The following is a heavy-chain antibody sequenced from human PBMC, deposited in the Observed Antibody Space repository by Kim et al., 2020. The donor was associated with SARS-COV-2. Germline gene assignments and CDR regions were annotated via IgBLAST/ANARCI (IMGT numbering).Heavy chain of an antibody. CDR3: AAEYASFGQPHYWL. CDR2: IRSGGLPT. Sequence: GGSLRLSCAASGFMFSSYSMSWVRQTPGKGLEWVGLIRSGGLPTYSDSLQGRFVVSRDNSLNSLHLQMYSLTAEDTARYFCAAEYASFGQPHYWLWGQGGLVTVSS. V-gene: IGHV3-23*03. CDR1: GFMFSSYS. D-gene: IGHD2-2*01. J-gene: IGHJ1*01.